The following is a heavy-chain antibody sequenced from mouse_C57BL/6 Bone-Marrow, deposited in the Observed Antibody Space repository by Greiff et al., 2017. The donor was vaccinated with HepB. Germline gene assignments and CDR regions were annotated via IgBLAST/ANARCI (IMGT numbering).Heavy chain of an antibody. CDR3: ARVPYYGSSHWYFDV. CDR2: SRNKANDYTT. D-gene: IGHD1-1*01. CDR1: GFNFSDFY. J-gene: IGHJ1*03. V-gene: IGHV7-1*01. Sequence: EVQVVESGGGLVQSGRSLRLSCATSGFNFSDFYMEWVRQAPGKGLEWIAASRNKANDYTTEYSASVKGRFIVSRDTSQSILYLQMNALRAEDTAIYYCARVPYYGSSHWYFDVWGTGTTVTVSS.